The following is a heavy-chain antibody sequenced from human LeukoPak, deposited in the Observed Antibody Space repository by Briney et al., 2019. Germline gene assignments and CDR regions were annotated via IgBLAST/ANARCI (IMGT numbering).Heavy chain of an antibody. CDR2: IIPIFFTA. J-gene: IGHJ4*02. CDR3: SRVFARSGEISGSYFYY. CDR1: GGTFSTYA. V-gene: IGHV1-69*05. Sequence: SVKVSCKASGGTFSTYAINWVRQARGQGREGMGGIIPIFFTATYAQKLQGRLTITTAESTTTAYMELRSLISEDTAVYYCSRVFARSGEISGSYFYYWGQGTLVTVSP. D-gene: IGHD1-26*01.